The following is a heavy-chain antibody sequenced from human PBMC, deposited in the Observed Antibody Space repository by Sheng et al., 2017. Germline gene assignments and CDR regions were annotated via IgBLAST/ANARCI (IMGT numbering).Heavy chain of an antibody. J-gene: IGHJ5*02. CDR2: IYHSGST. CDR3: ASQYSSSSDGGDWFDP. CDR1: GGSISSGGYS. V-gene: IGHV4-30-2*01. Sequence: QLQLQESGSGLVKPSQTLSLTCAVSGGSISSGGYSWSWIRQPPGKGLEWIGYIYHSGSTYYNPSLKSRVTISVDRSKNQFSLKLSSVTAADTAVYYCASQYSSSSDGGDWFDPWGQGTLVTVSS. D-gene: IGHD6-6*01.